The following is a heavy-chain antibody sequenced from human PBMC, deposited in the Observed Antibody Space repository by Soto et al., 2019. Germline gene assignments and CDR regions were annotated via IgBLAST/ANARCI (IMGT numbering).Heavy chain of an antibody. CDR3: ARVGLEITMVRGVIIGPLDY. Sequence: GASVKVSCKASGGTFSSYAISWVRQAPGQGLEWMGGIIPIFGTANYAQKFQGRVTITADESTSTAYMELSSLRSEDTAVYYCARVGLEITMVRGVIIGPLDYWGQGTLVTVSS. J-gene: IGHJ4*02. D-gene: IGHD3-10*01. CDR2: IIPIFGTA. V-gene: IGHV1-69*13. CDR1: GGTFSSYA.